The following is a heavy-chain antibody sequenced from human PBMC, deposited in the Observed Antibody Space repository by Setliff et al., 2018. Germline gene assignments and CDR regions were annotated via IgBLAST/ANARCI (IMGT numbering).Heavy chain of an antibody. Sequence: PSETLSLTCTVSGGSISSGGYYWSWIRQHPGKGLEWIGYIYYSGSTYYNPSLKSRVTISVDTSKNQFSLKLSSVTAADTAVYYCARVALVVVIRNAFDIWGQGTMVTV. D-gene: IGHD2-21*01. J-gene: IGHJ3*02. CDR1: GGSISSGGYY. CDR3: ARVALVVVIRNAFDI. CDR2: IYYSGST. V-gene: IGHV4-31*03.